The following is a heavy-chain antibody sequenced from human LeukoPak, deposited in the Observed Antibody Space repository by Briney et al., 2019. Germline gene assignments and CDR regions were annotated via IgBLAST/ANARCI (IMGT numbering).Heavy chain of an antibody. J-gene: IGHJ4*02. V-gene: IGHV3-11*05. D-gene: IGHD4-17*01. CDR1: GFTFSDYY. Sequence: GGSLRLSCAASGFTFSDYYMSWIRQAPGKGLEWVSYISSSSSYTNYADSVKGRFTISRDNAKNSLYLQMNSLRAEDTAVYYGAGDDYGEGVNYWGQGTLVTVSS. CDR3: AGDDYGEGVNY. CDR2: ISSSSSYT.